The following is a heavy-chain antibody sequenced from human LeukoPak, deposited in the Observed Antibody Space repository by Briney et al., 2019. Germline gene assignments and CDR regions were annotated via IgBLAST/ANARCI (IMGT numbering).Heavy chain of an antibody. J-gene: IGHJ4*02. V-gene: IGHV1-2*06. Sequence: ASVKVSCKASGYTFTGYYMHWVRQAPGQGLEWMGRINPNSGGTHCAQKFQGRVTMTRDTSISTAYMELSRLRSDDTAVYYCALFSGSYEFGFDYWGQGTLVTVSS. CDR1: GYTFTGYY. CDR3: ALFSGSYEFGFDY. CDR2: INPNSGGT. D-gene: IGHD1-26*01.